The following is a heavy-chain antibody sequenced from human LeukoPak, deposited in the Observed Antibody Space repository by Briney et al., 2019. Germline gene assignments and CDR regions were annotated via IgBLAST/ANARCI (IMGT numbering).Heavy chain of an antibody. V-gene: IGHV3-21*01. CDR2: ISSSGTYI. J-gene: IGHJ4*02. CDR1: GFTFSSYS. D-gene: IGHD3-10*01. CDR3: ANTLVRGVIPDS. Sequence: GGSLRLSCAASGFTFSSYSMNWVRQAPGKGLEWVSSISSSGTYIHYADSVKGRLTVSRDNAKNSLYLQMNSLRAEDTAVYYCANTLVRGVIPDSWGQGTLVTVSS.